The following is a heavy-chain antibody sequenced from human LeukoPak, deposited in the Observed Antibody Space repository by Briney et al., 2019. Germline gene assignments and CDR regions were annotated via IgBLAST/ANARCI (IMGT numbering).Heavy chain of an antibody. CDR3: ARDKIVGATYFDY. D-gene: IGHD1-26*01. Sequence: GGTLRLSCAASGFTFGLYSMTWVRQAPGKGLEWVSLIDSNSNFMNYADSVKGRFTISRDNAKNSLYLQMNSLRAEDTAVYYCARDKIVGATYFDYWGQGTLVTVSS. J-gene: IGHJ4*02. CDR1: GFTFGLYS. V-gene: IGHV3-21*01. CDR2: IDSNSNFM.